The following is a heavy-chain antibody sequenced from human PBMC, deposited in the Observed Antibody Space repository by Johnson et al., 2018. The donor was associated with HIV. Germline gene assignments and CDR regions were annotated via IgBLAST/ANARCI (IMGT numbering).Heavy chain of an antibody. Sequence: QVQLVESGGGWVKPGGSLRLSCAASRFTFSDYYMTWIRQAPGKGLEWVAVISYDGSNKYYADSVKGRFTISRDNSKNTLYLQMNSLRAEDTAVYYCAREGGDCSSTSCYQDAFDIWGQGTMVT. J-gene: IGHJ3*02. CDR2: ISYDGSNK. CDR3: AREGGDCSSTSCYQDAFDI. V-gene: IGHV3-30*03. CDR1: RFTFSDYY. D-gene: IGHD2-2*01.